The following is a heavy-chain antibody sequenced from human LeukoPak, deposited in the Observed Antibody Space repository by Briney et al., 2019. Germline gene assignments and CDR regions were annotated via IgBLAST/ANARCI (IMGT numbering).Heavy chain of an antibody. CDR3: ARHRQLVRYIDY. CDR1: GGAISSYY. J-gene: IGHJ4*02. V-gene: IGHV4-59*08. CDR2: IYYSGST. D-gene: IGHD6-13*01. Sequence: SETLSLTCTVSGGAISSYYWSWIRQPPGKGLEWIGYIYYSGSTNYNPSLKSRVTISVDTSKNQFSLKLSSVTAADTAVYYCARHRQLVRYIDYWGQGTLVTVSS.